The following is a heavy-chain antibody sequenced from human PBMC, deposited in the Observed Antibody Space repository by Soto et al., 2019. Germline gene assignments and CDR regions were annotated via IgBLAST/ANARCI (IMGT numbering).Heavy chain of an antibody. CDR3: VRGGQKQLVPDYYYGMDV. J-gene: IGHJ6*02. V-gene: IGHV3-33*01. Sequence: GGSLRLSCAASGLTFSSYGMHWVRPAPGKGLEWVAVIWYDGSNKYYADSVKGRFTISRDNSKNTLYLQMNSLRAEDTAVYYCVRGGQKQLVPDYYYGMDVWGQGTTVTVSS. D-gene: IGHD6-6*01. CDR2: IWYDGSNK. CDR1: GLTFSSYG.